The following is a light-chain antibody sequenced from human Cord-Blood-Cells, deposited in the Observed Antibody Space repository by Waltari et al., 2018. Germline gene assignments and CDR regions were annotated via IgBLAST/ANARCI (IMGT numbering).Light chain of an antibody. V-gene: IGKV3-15*01. CDR2: GAS. Sequence: EIVMTQSSATLSVSPGESATCPCRASQSVSSNLSGYQQKPGQAPRLLIYGASTRATGSPARFSGSGSGTEFTLTISSLQSEDFSVYYCQQYNNWLSFTFGPGTKVDIK. J-gene: IGKJ3*01. CDR1: QSVSSN. CDR3: QQYNNWLSFT.